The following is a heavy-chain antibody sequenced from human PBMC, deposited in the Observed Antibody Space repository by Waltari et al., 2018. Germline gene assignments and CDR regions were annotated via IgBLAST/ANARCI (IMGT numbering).Heavy chain of an antibody. CDR1: GFTFSSYS. V-gene: IGHV3-48*01. CDR3: AREGYGYQSPHFDY. D-gene: IGHD5-18*01. CDR2: IRSSSSTI. J-gene: IGHJ4*02. Sequence: EVQLVESGGGLVQPGGSLRLSCAASGFTFSSYSMNWVRQAPGKGLEWVSYIRSSSSTIYYADSVKGRFTISRDNAKNSLYLQMNSLRAEDTAVYYCAREGYGYQSPHFDYWGQGTLVTVSS.